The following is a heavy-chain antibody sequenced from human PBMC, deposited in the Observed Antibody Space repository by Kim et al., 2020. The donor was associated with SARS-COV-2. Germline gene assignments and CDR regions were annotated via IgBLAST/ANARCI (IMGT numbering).Heavy chain of an antibody. V-gene: IGHV3-21*01. Sequence: GGSLRLSCAASGFTFNTYTMDWVRQAPGKGLEWVSSITVSSTHIYYADSVEGRFTISRDNARNTVYLQMNSLRVDDTAIYYCARGWFGQVGDYWGRGARVTVSS. D-gene: IGHD3-10*01. J-gene: IGHJ4*02. CDR2: ITVSSTHI. CDR3: ARGWFGQVGDY. CDR1: GFTFNTYT.